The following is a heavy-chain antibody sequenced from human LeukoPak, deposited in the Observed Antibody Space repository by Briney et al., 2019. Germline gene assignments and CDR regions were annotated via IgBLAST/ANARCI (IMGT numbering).Heavy chain of an antibody. CDR1: GFTFSSYS. CDR2: ISSSSSYI. V-gene: IGHV3-21*01. D-gene: IGHD3-22*01. J-gene: IGHJ4*02. Sequence: GGSLRLSCAASGFTFSSYSMNWVRRAPGKGLEWVSSISSSSSYIYYADSVKGRFTISRDNAKNSLYLQMNSLRAEDTAVYYCARGTHYYDSSGYSRPGYWGQGTLVTVSS. CDR3: ARGTHYYDSSGYSRPGY.